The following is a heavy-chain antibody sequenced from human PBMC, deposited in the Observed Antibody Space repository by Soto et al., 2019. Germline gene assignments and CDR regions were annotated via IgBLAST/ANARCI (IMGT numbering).Heavy chain of an antibody. CDR1: GFTFSSHW. D-gene: IGHD1-20*01. CDR3: TRDWYMDY. V-gene: IGHV3-7*04. Sequence: EVQLVESGGGLVQPGESLRLSCAASGFTFSSHWMNWIRQTPGKGLEWLAVIKQDGSEKYYVDSVKGRFTVSRDNAKNSVYLQMDRLRVDDTAVYYCTRDWYMDYWGQGTLVTVSS. CDR2: IKQDGSEK. J-gene: IGHJ4*02.